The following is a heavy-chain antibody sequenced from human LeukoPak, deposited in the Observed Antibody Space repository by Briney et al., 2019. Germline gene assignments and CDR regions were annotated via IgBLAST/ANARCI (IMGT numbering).Heavy chain of an antibody. J-gene: IGHJ3*01. CDR1: GHTLTQLS. CDR3: ATDHAIAVPYPHPAGFTL. CDR2: FDRKDGET. Sequence: ASVKVSCKVSGHTLTQLSIYWVRQAPGKGLEWLGGFDRKDGETFFAEKVQGRVTMTEDTSNDTAYLELRSLSPEDTDMYYCATDHAIAVPYPHPAGFTLWGQGTVVTVSP. D-gene: IGHD6-19*01. V-gene: IGHV1-24*01.